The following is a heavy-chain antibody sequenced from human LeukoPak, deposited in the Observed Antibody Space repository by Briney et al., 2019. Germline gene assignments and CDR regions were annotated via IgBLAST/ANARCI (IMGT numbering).Heavy chain of an antibody. D-gene: IGHD3-22*01. J-gene: IGHJ4*02. CDR2: IFYSGST. Sequence: SETLSLTCTVSGGSISTYYWSWIRQPPGKGLEWIGYIFYSGSTNYNPSLESRITISMDTSKNQSSLRLSSVTAADTAVYYCARLYHVSSAYFLDYWGQGTLVTVSS. V-gene: IGHV4-59*08. CDR3: ARLYHVSSAYFLDY. CDR1: GGSISTYY.